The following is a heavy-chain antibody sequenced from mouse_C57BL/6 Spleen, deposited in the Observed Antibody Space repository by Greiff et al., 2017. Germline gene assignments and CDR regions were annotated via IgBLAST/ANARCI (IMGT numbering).Heavy chain of an antibody. V-gene: IGHV1-58*01. Sequence: VQLQQSGAALVRPGSSVKMSCTSSGYTFTSYGINWVKQRPGQGLEWLGSIYIGYGYTEYNEKFKGKSTMTSETTSSTAYMKLISMTYEDTAIDFSARIRTGDARDYGGQGNSGT. CDR1: GYTFTSYG. CDR2: IYIGYGYT. J-gene: IGHJ4*01. CDR3: ARIRTGDARDY. D-gene: IGHD2-14*01.